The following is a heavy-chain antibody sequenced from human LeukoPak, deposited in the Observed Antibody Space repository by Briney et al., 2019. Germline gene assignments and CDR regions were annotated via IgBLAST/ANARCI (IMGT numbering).Heavy chain of an antibody. Sequence: GGSPRLSCAASGFTFSIYAMSWVRQAPGKGLEWVSAISGSGRSTYYADSVKGRFTISRDNSKNTVYLQMNSLRAEDTAVYYCARGDSGSYYFDYWGQGTLVTVSS. V-gene: IGHV3-23*01. D-gene: IGHD1-26*01. J-gene: IGHJ4*02. CDR2: ISGSGRST. CDR1: GFTFSIYA. CDR3: ARGDSGSYYFDY.